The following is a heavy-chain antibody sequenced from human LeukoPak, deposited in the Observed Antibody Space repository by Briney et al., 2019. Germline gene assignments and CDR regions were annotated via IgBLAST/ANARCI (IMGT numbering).Heavy chain of an antibody. CDR3: ASAYTTVTTYRNSGYFDY. CDR2: INPNSGGT. D-gene: IGHD4-17*01. V-gene: IGHV1-2*02. Sequence: ASVKVSCKASGYTFTGYYMHWVRQAPGQGLEWMGWINPNSGGTSYAQKFQGRVTMTRDTSISTAYMELSRLRSDDTAVYYCASAYTTVTTYRNSGYFDYWGQGTLVTVSS. CDR1: GYTFTGYY. J-gene: IGHJ4*02.